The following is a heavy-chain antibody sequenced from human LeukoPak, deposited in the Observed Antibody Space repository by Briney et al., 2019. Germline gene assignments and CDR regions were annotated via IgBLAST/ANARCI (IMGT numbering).Heavy chain of an antibody. CDR3: ARRGGLRLGEFHYYYYYMDV. CDR1: GFTFNRYN. D-gene: IGHD3-16*01. V-gene: IGHV3-21*01. J-gene: IGHJ6*03. Sequence: GGSLRLSCAASGFTFNRYNMNWVRRAPGKGLEWVSSISTSSSYIYYADSVRGRFTISRDNAKNSLYLQMNSLRAEDTAVYYCARRGGLRLGEFHYYYYYMDVWGKGTTVTVSS. CDR2: ISTSSSYI.